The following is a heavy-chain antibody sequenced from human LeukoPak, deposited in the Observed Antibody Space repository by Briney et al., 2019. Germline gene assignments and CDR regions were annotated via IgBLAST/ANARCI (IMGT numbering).Heavy chain of an antibody. CDR2: IKQDGSEK. J-gene: IGHJ4*02. CDR1: GFTFSSYW. CDR3: ASRWPYAEFDY. D-gene: IGHD4-23*01. V-gene: IGHV3-7*01. Sequence: PGVSLRLSCAASGFTFSSYWMSWVRQAPGKGLEWVANIKQDGSEKYYVDSVKGRFTISRDNAKNSLYLQMNSLRAEDTAVYYCASRWPYAEFDYWGQGTLVTVFS.